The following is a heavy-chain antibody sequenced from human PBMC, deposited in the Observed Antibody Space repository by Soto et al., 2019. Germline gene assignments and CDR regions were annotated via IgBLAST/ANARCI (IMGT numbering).Heavy chain of an antibody. V-gene: IGHV3-21*01. CDR2: ISSSSSYI. Sequence: EAQLVESGGGLVKPGGSLRLSCAASGFTFSSYSMNWVRQAPGKGLEWVSSISSSSSYIYYADSVKGRFTISRDNAKNSLYLQMNSLRAEDTAVYYCAREFFNIVVVVAANYFDYWGQGTLVTVSS. CDR3: AREFFNIVVVVAANYFDY. J-gene: IGHJ4*02. D-gene: IGHD2-15*01. CDR1: GFTFSSYS.